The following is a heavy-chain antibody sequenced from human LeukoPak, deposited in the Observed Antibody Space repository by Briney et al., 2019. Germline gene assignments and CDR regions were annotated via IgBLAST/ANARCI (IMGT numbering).Heavy chain of an antibody. V-gene: IGHV3-33*06. J-gene: IGHJ6*03. CDR3: AKDGSGYYDFWSGNYYYYYMDV. CDR2: IWYDGSNK. Sequence: GGSLRLSCAASGFTFSSYGMHWVRQAPGKGLEWVAVIWYDGSNKYYADSVKGRFTISRDNSKNTLYLQMNSLRAEDTAVYYCAKDGSGYYDFWSGNYYYYYMDVWGKGTTVTVSS. D-gene: IGHD3-3*01. CDR1: GFTFSSYG.